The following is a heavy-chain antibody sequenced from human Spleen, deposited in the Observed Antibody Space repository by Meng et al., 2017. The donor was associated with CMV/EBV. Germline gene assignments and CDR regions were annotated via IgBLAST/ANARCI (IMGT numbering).Heavy chain of an antibody. V-gene: IGHV4-31*03. J-gene: IGHJ4*02. CDR2: IYYSGST. D-gene: IGHD1/OR15-1a*01. CDR1: GGSNSSGSYY. CDR3: ARAFANNFDY. Sequence: LTCTVSGGSNSSGSYYWTWIRQHPGKGLEWIGYIYYSGSTYYNPSLKTRVTISLDTSKNQFSLKLSSVTAADTAVYYCARAFANNFDYWGQGTLVTVSS.